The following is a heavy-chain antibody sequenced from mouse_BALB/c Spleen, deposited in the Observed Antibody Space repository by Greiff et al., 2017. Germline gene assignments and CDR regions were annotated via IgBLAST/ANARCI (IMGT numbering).Heavy chain of an antibody. D-gene: IGHD2-1*01. CDR1: GFTFSSYA. Sequence: EVKLVESGGGLVKPGGSLKLSCAASGFTFSSYAMSWVRQTPEKRLEWVASISSGGSTYYPDSVKGRFTISRDNARNILYLQMSSLRSEDTAMYYCAINYGNSYWYFDVWGAGTTVTVSS. J-gene: IGHJ1*01. CDR2: ISSGGST. V-gene: IGHV5-6-5*01. CDR3: AINYGNSYWYFDV.